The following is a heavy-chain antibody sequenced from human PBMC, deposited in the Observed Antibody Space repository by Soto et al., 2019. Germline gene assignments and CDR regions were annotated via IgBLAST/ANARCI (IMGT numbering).Heavy chain of an antibody. CDR1: GGSTVSYY. CDR3: ARHGGSYSFDY. Sequence: QVQLQESGPGWVKPPETLSLTCTVTGGSTVSYYWSWLRQPPGKGLEWIGYNSYSGSTDYNPSLKSRVTISVDTSKNQFSLKLSSATAADTAVYYCARHGGSYSFDYWGQGTLVTVSS. D-gene: IGHD1-26*01. V-gene: IGHV4-59*08. CDR2: NSYSGST. J-gene: IGHJ4*02.